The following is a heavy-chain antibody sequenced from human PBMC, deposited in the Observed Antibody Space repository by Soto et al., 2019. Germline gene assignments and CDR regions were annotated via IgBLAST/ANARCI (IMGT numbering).Heavy chain of an antibody. CDR2: IIPIFGTA. D-gene: IGHD2-21*02. CDR1: GGTFSSYS. J-gene: IGHJ4*02. V-gene: IGHV1-69*13. Sequence: ASVKVSCKASGGTFSSYSISWVRQAPGQGLEWMGGIIPIFGTANYAQKFQGRVTITADESTSTAYMELSSLRSEDTAAYYCARASPGGVVVTAFDYWGQGTLVTVSS. CDR3: ARASPGGVVVTAFDY.